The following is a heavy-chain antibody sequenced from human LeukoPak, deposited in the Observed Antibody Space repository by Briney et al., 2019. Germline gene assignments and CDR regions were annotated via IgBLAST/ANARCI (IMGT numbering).Heavy chain of an antibody. J-gene: IGHJ4*02. CDR3: ARWQYDSSGYRKIDC. V-gene: IGHV4-59*01. Sequence: SETLSLTCAVYGGSFSGYYWSWIRQPPGKGLEWIGYIYYSGSTNYNPSLKSRVTISVDTSKNQFSLKLSSVTAADTAVYYCARWQYDSSGYRKIDCWGQGTLVTVSS. D-gene: IGHD3-22*01. CDR2: IYYSGST. CDR1: GGSFSGYY.